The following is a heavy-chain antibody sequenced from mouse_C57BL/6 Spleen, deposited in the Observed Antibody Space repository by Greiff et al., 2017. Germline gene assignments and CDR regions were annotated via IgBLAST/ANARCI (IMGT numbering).Heavy chain of an antibody. Sequence: QVQLQQSGAELVRPGASVTLSCKASGYTFTDYEMHWVKQTPVHGLEWIGAIDPETGGTAYNQKFKGKAILTADKSSSTAYMELRSLTSEDSAVYYCTRGYYGSRYYFDYWGQGTTLTVSS. J-gene: IGHJ2*01. CDR3: TRGYYGSRYYFDY. D-gene: IGHD1-1*01. V-gene: IGHV1-15*01. CDR1: GYTFTDYE. CDR2: IDPETGGT.